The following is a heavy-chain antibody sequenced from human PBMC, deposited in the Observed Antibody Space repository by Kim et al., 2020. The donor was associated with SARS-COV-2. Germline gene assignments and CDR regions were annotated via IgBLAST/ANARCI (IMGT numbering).Heavy chain of an antibody. CDR3: ARGELGSFDY. Sequence: SANSNPSLTRRVTMSVDTSKDQFSLKLSSVTAADTAVYYCARGELGSFDYWGQGTLVTVSS. V-gene: IGHV4-4*07. CDR2: SA. J-gene: IGHJ4*02. D-gene: IGHD1-26*01.